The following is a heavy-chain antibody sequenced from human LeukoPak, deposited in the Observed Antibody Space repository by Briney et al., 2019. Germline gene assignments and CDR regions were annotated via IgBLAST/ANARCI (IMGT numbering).Heavy chain of an antibody. CDR3: VRVGNSYGYGDWIHFYY. CDR1: GFTVSSNY. V-gene: IGHV3-66*01. D-gene: IGHD5-18*01. J-gene: IGHJ4*02. CDR2: IYSSGGT. Sequence: GGSLTLSCAASGFTVSSNYMRWLRQAPGKGLVGVIIIYSSGGTYYADSVKGTFTISRDNSKNTLYLQMNSLRAEATAVYFCVRVGNSYGYGDWIHFYYWGQRTLVTVSS.